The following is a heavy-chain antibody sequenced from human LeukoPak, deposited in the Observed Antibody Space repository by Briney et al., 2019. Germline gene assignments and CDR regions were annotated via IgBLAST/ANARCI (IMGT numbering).Heavy chain of an antibody. CDR3: ASQYSSGWYYALDI. Sequence: ASVKVSCKASGYTFTSYGISWVRQVPGQGLEWIGWISTYNGNTDSAQRLQGRVTMTTDTSTSTAYMELRSLRSDDTDAYYCASQYSSGWYYALDIWGQGTMDTVS. J-gene: IGHJ3*02. CDR2: ISTYNGNT. D-gene: IGHD6-19*01. CDR1: GYTFTSYG. V-gene: IGHV1-18*01.